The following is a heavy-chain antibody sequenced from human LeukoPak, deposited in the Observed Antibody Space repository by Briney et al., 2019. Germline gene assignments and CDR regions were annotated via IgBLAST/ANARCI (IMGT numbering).Heavy chain of an antibody. CDR3: VREVGRPKTFYFDS. D-gene: IGHD3-16*01. Sequence: GGSLRLSCIASGFVFSRNNMNWVRRAPGKGLEWVAHISEAIYYADSVQGRFTISRDNAKNSLYLQMSNLRAEDTAMYYCVREVGRPKTFYFDSWGRGTPVTVSS. J-gene: IGHJ4*02. V-gene: IGHV3-48*04. CDR2: ISEAI. CDR1: GFVFSRNN.